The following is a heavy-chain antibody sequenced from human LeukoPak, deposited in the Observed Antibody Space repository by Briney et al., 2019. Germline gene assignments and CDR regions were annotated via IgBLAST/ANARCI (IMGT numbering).Heavy chain of an antibody. D-gene: IGHD3-10*01. J-gene: IGHJ3*02. CDR3: ATGTSGFSDAFDI. CDR2: FDPEDAEA. V-gene: IGHV1-24*01. Sequence: ASVKVSCKVSGYTLTELSMHWVRQAPGKGLEWMGGFDPEDAEAIYAQNFQGRVTMAGDTATDTAYMELRSLSSEDTAVYYCATGTSGFSDAFDIWGHGTMVTVSS. CDR1: GYTLTELS.